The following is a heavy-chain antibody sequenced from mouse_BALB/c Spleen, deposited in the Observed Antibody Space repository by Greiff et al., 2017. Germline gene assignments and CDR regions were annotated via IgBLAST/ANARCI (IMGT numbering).Heavy chain of an antibody. D-gene: IGHD2-10*01. CDR3: ARRGSYYGNYSPYAMDY. CDR1: GYTFTDYN. V-gene: IGHV1S29*02. J-gene: IGHJ4*01. CDR2: IYPYNGGT. Sequence: EVQVVESGPELVKPGASVKISCKASGYTFTDYNMHWVKQSHGKSLEWIGYIYPYNGGTGYNQKFKSKATLTVDNSSSTAYMELRSLTSEDSAVYYCARRGSYYGNYSPYAMDYWGQGTSVTVSS.